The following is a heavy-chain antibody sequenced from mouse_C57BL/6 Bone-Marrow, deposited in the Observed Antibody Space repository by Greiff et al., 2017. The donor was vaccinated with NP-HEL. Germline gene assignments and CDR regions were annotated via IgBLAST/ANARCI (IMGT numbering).Heavy chain of an antibody. CDR2: IDPENGDT. CDR1: GFNIKDDY. J-gene: IGHJ2*01. Sequence: VQLQQSGAELVRPGASVKLSCTASGFNIKDDYMHWVKQRPEQGLEWIGWIDPENGDTEYASKFQGTATITADTSSNTAYLQLSSLTSEDTAVYYCTTGYYGRFDYWGQGTTLTVSS. V-gene: IGHV14-4*01. CDR3: TTGYYGRFDY. D-gene: IGHD1-1*01.